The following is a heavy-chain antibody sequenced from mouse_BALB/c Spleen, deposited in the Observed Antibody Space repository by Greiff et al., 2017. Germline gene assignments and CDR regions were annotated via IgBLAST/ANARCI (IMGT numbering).Heavy chain of an antibody. CDR2: ISSGGSYT. J-gene: IGHJ2*01. V-gene: IGHV5-9-4*01. CDR3: ARVYYYGSSYGDYFDY. D-gene: IGHD1-1*01. CDR1: GFTFSSYA. Sequence: DVMLVESGGGLVKPGGSLKLSCAASGFTFSSYAMSWVRQSPEKRLEWVAEISSGGSYTYYPDTVTGRFTISRDNAKNTLYLEMSSLRSEDTAMYYCARVYYYGSSYGDYFDYWGQGTTLTVSS.